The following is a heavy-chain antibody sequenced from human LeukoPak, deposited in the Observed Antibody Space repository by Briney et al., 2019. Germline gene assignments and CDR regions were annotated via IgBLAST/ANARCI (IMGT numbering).Heavy chain of an antibody. CDR1: GYSISSGYY. V-gene: IGHV4-38-2*02. D-gene: IGHD3-16*01. Sequence: SETLSLTCNVSGYSISSGYYWAWIRQAPGKGLEWIGSIYHSGYTHYNPSLKGRVTISVDTSKNDFSLKLSSVAAADTAIYYCARDMNPTHYFDYWGQGTLVTVSS. CDR2: IYHSGYT. J-gene: IGHJ4*02. CDR3: ARDMNPTHYFDY.